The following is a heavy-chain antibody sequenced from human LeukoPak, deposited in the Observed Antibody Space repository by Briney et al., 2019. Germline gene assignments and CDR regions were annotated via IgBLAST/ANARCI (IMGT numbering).Heavy chain of an antibody. V-gene: IGHV1-2*02. CDR3: ARGSRLGGVVPAANFDY. J-gene: IGHJ4*02. D-gene: IGHD2-2*01. Sequence: ASVKVSCKASGYTFTGYYMHWVRQAPGQGLEWMGWINPNSGGTNYAQKFQGRVTITRETSISTAYMELSRLRSDDTAVYYCARGSRLGGVVPAANFDYWGQGTLVTVSS. CDR2: INPNSGGT. CDR1: GYTFTGYY.